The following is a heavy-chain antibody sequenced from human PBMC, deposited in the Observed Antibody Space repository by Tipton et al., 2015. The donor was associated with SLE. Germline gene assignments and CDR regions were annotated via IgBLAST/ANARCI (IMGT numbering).Heavy chain of an antibody. CDR2: ISTSEST. CDR3: AREFLNPVTTVHYYFDL. D-gene: IGHD4-11*01. J-gene: IGHJ2*01. V-gene: IGHV4-4*07. CDR1: GGSISSYY. Sequence: TLSLTCTVSGGSISSYYWSWIRQPAGQGLEWIGRISTSESTNYNPSLKRRVTISLDTSKKQFSLRLTSVTAADTAVYYCAREFLNPVTTVHYYFDLWGRGTLVTVSS.